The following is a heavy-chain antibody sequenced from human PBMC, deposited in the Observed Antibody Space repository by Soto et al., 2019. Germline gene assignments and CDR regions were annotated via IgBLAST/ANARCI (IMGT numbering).Heavy chain of an antibody. CDR3: VKEAEYCVSSKYDK. Sequence: PGGSLRLSCAASGLTFGHYGMHWCRQVPGKGLEWVAVIACDGSLQFYGDSVKGRFTISRDNSKNTLYLEMNGLRPEDTAVYYCVKEAEYCVSSKYDKWGRGTLVTVAS. V-gene: IGHV3-30*18. D-gene: IGHD1-1*01. CDR2: IACDGSLQ. CDR1: GLTFGHYG. J-gene: IGHJ4*02.